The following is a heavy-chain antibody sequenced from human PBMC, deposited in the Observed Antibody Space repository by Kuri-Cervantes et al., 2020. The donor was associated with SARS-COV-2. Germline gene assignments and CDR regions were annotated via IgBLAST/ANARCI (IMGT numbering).Heavy chain of an antibody. CDR1: GFTFSSYA. V-gene: IGHV3-15*01. CDR2: IKSKTDGGTT. CDR3: TREMATIISMDYYYYYGMDV. Sequence: GESLKISCAASGFTFSSYAMSWVRQAPGKGLEWVGRIKSKTDGGTTDYAAPVKGRFTISRDDSKNALYLQMNSLKTEDTAVYYCTREMATIISMDYYYYYGMDVWGQGTTVTVSS. D-gene: IGHD5-24*01. J-gene: IGHJ6*02.